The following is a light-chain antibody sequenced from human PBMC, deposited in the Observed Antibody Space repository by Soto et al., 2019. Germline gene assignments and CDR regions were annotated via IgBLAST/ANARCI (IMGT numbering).Light chain of an antibody. CDR2: KAS. Sequence: DIQMTQSPSTLSASVGDRVTITCRATQSIRTWLAWYQQKPGKAPKLLIYKASTLESGVPSRFSGSGSGTEFNLTISSLQPDDFATYYCQQYNSYSQYTFGQGTKLEIK. V-gene: IGKV1-5*03. CDR3: QQYNSYSQYT. CDR1: QSIRTW. J-gene: IGKJ2*01.